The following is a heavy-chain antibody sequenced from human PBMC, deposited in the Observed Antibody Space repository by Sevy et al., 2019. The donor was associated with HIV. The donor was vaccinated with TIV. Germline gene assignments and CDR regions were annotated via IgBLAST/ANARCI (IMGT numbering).Heavy chain of an antibody. Sequence: ASVKVSCKASGGTFSSYAISWVRQAPGQGLEWMGGIIPIFGTANYAKKFQGRVTITADESTGTAYMEVSSLRSEDTAVYYCARAADYSSHYYYYYMDVWGKGTTVTVSS. D-gene: IGHD4-4*01. J-gene: IGHJ6*03. CDR1: GGTFSSYA. CDR3: ARAADYSSHYYYYYMDV. CDR2: IIPIFGTA. V-gene: IGHV1-69*13.